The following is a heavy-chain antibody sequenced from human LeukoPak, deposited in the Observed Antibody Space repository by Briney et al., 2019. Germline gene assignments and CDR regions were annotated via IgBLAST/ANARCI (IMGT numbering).Heavy chain of an antibody. V-gene: IGHV3-23*01. D-gene: IGHD3-10*01. CDR2: ISGSDGRT. J-gene: IGHJ5*02. CDR3: AKDIRICFGELFS. CDR1: GFTFSSYA. Sequence: GGSLRLSCAASGFTFSSYAMSWVRQAPGKGLEWVSGISGSDGRTYYADSVKGRFTISRDNSKNTLYLQMDNLRAEDTAIYYCAKDIRICFGELFSWGQGTLVTVSS.